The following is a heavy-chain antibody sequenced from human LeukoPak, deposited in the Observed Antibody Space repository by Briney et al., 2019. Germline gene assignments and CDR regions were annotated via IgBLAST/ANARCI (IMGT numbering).Heavy chain of an antibody. CDR3: ARGGGINWFDP. Sequence: SETLSLTCAVYGGSFSGCYWSWIRQPPGKGLEWIGEINHSGSTNYNPSLKSRVTISVDTSKNQFSLKLSSVTAADTAVYYCARGGGINWFDPWGQGTLVTVSS. J-gene: IGHJ5*02. CDR1: GGSFSGCY. CDR2: INHSGST. D-gene: IGHD6-13*01. V-gene: IGHV4-34*01.